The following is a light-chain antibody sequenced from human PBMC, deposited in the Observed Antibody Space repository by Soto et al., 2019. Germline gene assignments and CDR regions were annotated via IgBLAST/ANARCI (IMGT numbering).Light chain of an antibody. CDR3: QQRSNWPPT. CDR2: DAS. J-gene: IGKJ1*01. V-gene: IGKV3-11*01. Sequence: EIVLTQSPATLSLSPGERATLSCRASQSVSSFLAWYQQKPGQAPRLLIYDASNRATGIPARFSGSGSGTDFTLTVSSLEPEDFAVYYGQQRSNWPPTFGRGTKVEIK. CDR1: QSVSSF.